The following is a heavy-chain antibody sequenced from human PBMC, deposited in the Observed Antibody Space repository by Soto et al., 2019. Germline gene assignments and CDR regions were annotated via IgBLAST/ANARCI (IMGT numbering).Heavy chain of an antibody. CDR2: INSGGSRT. D-gene: IGHD2-15*01. CDR3: ARGNCSGGTCFFGGAY. V-gene: IGHV3-74*01. J-gene: IGHJ4*02. Sequence: EVQLAESGGGLVQPGGSLRLSCAASGFIFNSHWMHWVRQAPGKGLVWVARINSGGSRTNYADSVKGRFTISRDNAKDALYLDMNSLRVEDTAIYYCARGNCSGGTCFFGGAYWGQGTRVTVSS. CDR1: GFIFNSHW.